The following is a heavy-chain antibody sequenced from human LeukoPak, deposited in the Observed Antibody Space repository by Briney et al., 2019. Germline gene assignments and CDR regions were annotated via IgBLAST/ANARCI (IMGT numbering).Heavy chain of an antibody. CDR2: LYHSGNT. J-gene: IGHJ5*02. CDR1: GSSISSGYY. Sequence: SETLSLTCTVSGSSISSGYYWDWIRQPPGKGLEWIGSLYHSGNTYYNPSLKSRVTISVDTSKNQFSLKLTSVTAADTAVYYCARGPSVGVYSYGSWFDPWGQGTLVTVSS. D-gene: IGHD5-18*01. V-gene: IGHV4-38-2*02. CDR3: ARGPSVGVYSYGSWFDP.